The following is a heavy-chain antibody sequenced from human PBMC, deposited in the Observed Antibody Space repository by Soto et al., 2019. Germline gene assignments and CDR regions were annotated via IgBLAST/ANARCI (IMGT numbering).Heavy chain of an antibody. CDR1: GFTFSDYY. CDR3: ARDRVVLPAAMLRYYYYYYRDV. J-gene: IGHJ6*03. D-gene: IGHD2-2*01. Sequence: QVQLVESGGGLVKPGGSLRLSCAASGFTFSDYYMSWIRQAPGKGLEWVSYISSSGSTIYYADSVKCRFTISRDNAKKSLDLQMNSLRAEDTAVYYCARDRVVLPAAMLRYYYYYYRDVWGKGTTVTVSS. V-gene: IGHV3-11*01. CDR2: ISSSGSTI.